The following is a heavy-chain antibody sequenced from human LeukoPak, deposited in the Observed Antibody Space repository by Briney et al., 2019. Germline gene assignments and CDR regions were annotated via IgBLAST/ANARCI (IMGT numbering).Heavy chain of an antibody. J-gene: IGHJ6*02. CDR2: ISYDGSNK. CDR1: GFTFSSYA. V-gene: IGHV3-30-3*01. CDR3: AREQYSSGWYVDGMDV. D-gene: IGHD6-19*01. Sequence: GSLRLSCAASGFTFSSYAMHWVRQAPGKGLEWVAVISYDGSNKYYADSVKGRFTISRDNSKNTLYLQMNSLRAEDTAVYYCAREQYSSGWYVDGMDVWGQGTTVTVSS.